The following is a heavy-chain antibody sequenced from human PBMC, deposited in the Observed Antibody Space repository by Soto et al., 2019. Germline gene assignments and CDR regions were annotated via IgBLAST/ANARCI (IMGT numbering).Heavy chain of an antibody. J-gene: IGHJ5*02. CDR1: VYTFTSYD. Sequence: ASVKVSCTASVYTFTSYDINWVRQATGQGLEWMGWMNPNSGNTGYAQKFQGRVTMTRNTSISTAYMELSSLRSEDTAVYYCARGLGRYYDFWSGSNWFDPWGQGSL. CDR2: MNPNSGNT. CDR3: ARGLGRYYDFWSGSNWFDP. D-gene: IGHD3-3*01. V-gene: IGHV1-8*01.